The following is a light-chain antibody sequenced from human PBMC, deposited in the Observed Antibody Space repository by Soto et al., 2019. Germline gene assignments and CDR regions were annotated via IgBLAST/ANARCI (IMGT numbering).Light chain of an antibody. CDR2: EVS. CDR1: SSDVGGYNY. Sequence: QSVLTQPASVSGSPGQSITISCTGTSSDVGGYNYVSWYQQHPGKAPKLMIYEVSNRPSGVSNRFSGSKSGNTASLTISGLQAEDAADYYCSSYTSSSTPNWVFGGGTKLTVL. V-gene: IGLV2-14*01. CDR3: SSYTSSSTPNWV. J-gene: IGLJ3*02.